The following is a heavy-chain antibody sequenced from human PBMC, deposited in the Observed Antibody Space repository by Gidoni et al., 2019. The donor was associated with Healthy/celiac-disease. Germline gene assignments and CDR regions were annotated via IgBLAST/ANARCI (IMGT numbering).Heavy chain of an antibody. Sequence: QVQLQESGPGLVKPSQTLSLTCTVSGGSISSGSYYWSWIRQPAGKGLEWIGRIYTSGSTNYNPSLKSRVTISVDTSKNQFSLKLSSVTAADTAVYYCARVWRANYYFDYWGQGTLVTVSS. V-gene: IGHV4-61*02. CDR2: IYTSGST. D-gene: IGHD1-1*01. J-gene: IGHJ4*02. CDR1: GGSISSGSYY. CDR3: ARVWRANYYFDY.